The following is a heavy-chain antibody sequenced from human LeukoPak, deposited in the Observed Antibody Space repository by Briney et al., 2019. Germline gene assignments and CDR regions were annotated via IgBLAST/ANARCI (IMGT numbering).Heavy chain of an antibody. CDR2: INSVGSST. CDR3: ARAMSTFGGVRNYFDS. V-gene: IGHV3-74*01. D-gene: IGHD3-16*01. Sequence: GGSLRLSCTASGFIFSTYWMHWVRQAPGKGLVWVSRINSVGSSTNYADSVKGRFTISRDNAKSSLDLEMNSLRAEDTAVYYCARAMSTFGGVRNYFDSWGQGTLVTVSS. J-gene: IGHJ4*02. CDR1: GFIFSTYW.